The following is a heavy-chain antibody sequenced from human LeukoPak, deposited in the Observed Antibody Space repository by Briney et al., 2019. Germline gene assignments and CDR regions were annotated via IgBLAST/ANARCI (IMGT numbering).Heavy chain of an antibody. D-gene: IGHD6-19*01. CDR3: ATPGVSGRYSFDY. J-gene: IGHJ4*02. CDR2: INSDGSST. Sequence: GGSLRLSCAASGFTFSSYWMHWVRQAPGEGLVWVSRINSDGSSTSYADSVKGRFTISRDNAKNTLYLQMNSLRAEDTAVYYCATPGVSGRYSFDYWGQGTLVTVSS. V-gene: IGHV3-74*01. CDR1: GFTFSSYW.